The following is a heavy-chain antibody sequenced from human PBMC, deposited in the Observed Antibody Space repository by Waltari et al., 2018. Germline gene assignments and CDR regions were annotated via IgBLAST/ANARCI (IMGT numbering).Heavy chain of an antibody. J-gene: IGHJ4*02. CDR2: IHHRGMP. Sequence: VQLQESGPGLVKPSETVCLICTVSGYSISRGYYWGWIRQPTGKGLEWIWSIHHRGMPYYNPSLKGRVALSVDTSKNQFSLKLSSVTAADTALYYCARGAVGKIDSWGQGTLVTVSS. CDR1: GYSISRGYY. V-gene: IGHV4-38-2*02. D-gene: IGHD6-19*01. CDR3: ARGAVGKIDS.